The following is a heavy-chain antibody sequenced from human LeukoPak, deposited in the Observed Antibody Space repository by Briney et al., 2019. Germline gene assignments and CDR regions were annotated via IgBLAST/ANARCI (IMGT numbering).Heavy chain of an antibody. J-gene: IGHJ4*02. CDR3: ARTTRAGLHDY. Sequence: SETLSLTCSVSGASVSTEYWSWFRQPPGRRLELIGYIYDRGTTDYNPSLNSRVTVSVDTSKNRFSLNLRSVTAADTAVYYCARTTRAGLHDYWGPGTLVTVSS. CDR1: GASVSTEY. CDR2: IYDRGTT. V-gene: IGHV4-59*02. D-gene: IGHD1-1*01.